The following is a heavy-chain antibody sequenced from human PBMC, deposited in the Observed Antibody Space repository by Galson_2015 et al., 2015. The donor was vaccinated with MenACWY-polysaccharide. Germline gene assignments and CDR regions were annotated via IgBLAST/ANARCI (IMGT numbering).Heavy chain of an antibody. J-gene: IGHJ6*02. V-gene: IGHV3-7*01. CDR2: IKKDGSEK. Sequence: SLRLSCAASGFTFSNYWMTWVRQAPGKGLEWVANIKKDGSEKYYVDSVKGRFTISRDNALYLQMNSLRAEDTAVYFRARGHYGMDVWGQGTTVTASS. CDR1: GFTFSNYW. CDR3: ARGHYGMDV.